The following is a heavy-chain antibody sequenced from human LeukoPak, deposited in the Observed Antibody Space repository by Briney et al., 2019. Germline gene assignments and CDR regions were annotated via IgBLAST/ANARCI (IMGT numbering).Heavy chain of an antibody. CDR2: INHSGST. CDR3: ARVKRWLTPSWFDP. D-gene: IGHD5-24*01. J-gene: IGHJ5*02. Sequence: PSETLSLTCAVYGGSFSGYYWSWIRQPPGKGLEWIGEINHSGSTNYNPSLKSRVTISVDTSKNQFSLKLSSVTAADTAVYYCARVKRWLTPSWFDPWGQGTLVTVSS. CDR1: GGSFSGYY. V-gene: IGHV4-34*01.